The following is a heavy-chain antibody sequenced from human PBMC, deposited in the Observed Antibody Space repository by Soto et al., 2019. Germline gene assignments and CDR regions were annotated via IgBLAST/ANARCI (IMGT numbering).Heavy chain of an antibody. CDR2: IYYSGST. CDR1: GGCISSSSYY. Sequence: PSETLSLTCTVSGGCISSSSYYWGWIRQPPGKGLEWIGSIYYSGSTYYNPSLKSRVTISVDTSKNQFSLKLSSVTAADTAVYYCARLATTTYYYGSGSYYNGPYYYYYGMDVWGQGPTVTVSS. D-gene: IGHD3-10*01. CDR3: ARLATTTYYYGSGSYYNGPYYYYYGMDV. J-gene: IGHJ6*02. V-gene: IGHV4-39*01.